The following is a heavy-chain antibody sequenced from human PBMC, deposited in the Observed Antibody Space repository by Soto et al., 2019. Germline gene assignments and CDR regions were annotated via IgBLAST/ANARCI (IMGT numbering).Heavy chain of an antibody. CDR1: GGSISSSSYY. CDR3: ARRGGVGATTYDY. D-gene: IGHD1-26*01. J-gene: IGHJ4*02. V-gene: IGHV4-39*01. Sequence: QLQLQESGPGLVKPSETLSLTCTVSGGSISSSSYYWGWIRQPPGKGLEWIGSIYYSGSTYYNPSLTRRVTISVDTSKNQFSLKLSSVTAADTAVYYCARRGGVGATTYDYWGQGTLVTVSS. CDR2: IYYSGST.